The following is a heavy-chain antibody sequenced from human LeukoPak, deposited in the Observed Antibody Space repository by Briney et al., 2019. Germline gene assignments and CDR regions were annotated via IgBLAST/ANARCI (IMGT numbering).Heavy chain of an antibody. D-gene: IGHD1-26*01. CDR1: GFTFSSYW. J-gene: IGHJ4*02. CDR3: AREGDSGSYLDY. Sequence: GGSLRLSCAASGFTFSSYWMHWVRQAPGKGLVWVSRINSDGSRTTYADSVKGRFTISRDNAKNPLSLQMNTLRAEDTAVYYCAREGDSGSYLDYWGQGTLVTVSS. CDR2: INSDGSRT. V-gene: IGHV3-74*03.